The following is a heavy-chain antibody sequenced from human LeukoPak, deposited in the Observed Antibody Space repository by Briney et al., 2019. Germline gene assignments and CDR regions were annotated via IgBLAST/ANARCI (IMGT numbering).Heavy chain of an antibody. D-gene: IGHD1-26*01. CDR3: AKNSGSTAL. CDR2: ISYDGSNK. J-gene: IGHJ4*02. Sequence: GGSLRLSCAASGFTFSNYGMHCVRQAPGKGLEWVSVISYDGSNKYYADSVKGRFTISRDNSKNTLYLQMNSLRAEDTAMYYCAKNSGSTALWGQGTLVTVSS. V-gene: IGHV3-30*18. CDR1: GFTFSNYG.